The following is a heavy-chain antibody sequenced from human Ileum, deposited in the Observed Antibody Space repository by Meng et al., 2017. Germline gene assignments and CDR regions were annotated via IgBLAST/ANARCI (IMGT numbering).Heavy chain of an antibody. D-gene: IGHD5-18*01. Sequence: QVQLQESGPGLVKSSQTLSLTCSVSDGSLTNVNNYWNWIRQAPGQALEHIGYIYYDGSSYATPSITSRVTMSIVTSTTQFSLRLDSVTAADTAVYYCARGFYVDTAMVIDSWGQGALVTVSS. CDR3: ARGFYVDTAMVIDS. V-gene: IGHV4-30-4*01. CDR2: IYYDGSS. J-gene: IGHJ4*02. CDR1: DGSLTNVNNY.